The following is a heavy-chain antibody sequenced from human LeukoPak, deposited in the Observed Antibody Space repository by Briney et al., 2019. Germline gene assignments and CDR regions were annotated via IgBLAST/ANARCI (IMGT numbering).Heavy chain of an antibody. J-gene: IGHJ4*02. CDR1: GFTFSNAW. Sequence: GGSLRLSCAASGFTFSNAWMSWVRQAPGKGLEWVSYISSGSSTIYYADSVKGRFTISRDNAKNSLYLQMNSLRDEDTAVYYCARDKPPVVPAAMVCDYWGKGTLVTVSS. CDR2: ISSGSSTI. CDR3: ARDKPPVVPAAMVCDY. V-gene: IGHV3-48*02. D-gene: IGHD2-2*01.